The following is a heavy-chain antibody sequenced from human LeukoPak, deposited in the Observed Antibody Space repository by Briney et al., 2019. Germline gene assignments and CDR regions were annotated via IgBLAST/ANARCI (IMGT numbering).Heavy chain of an antibody. CDR2: IYSGGST. Sequence: GGSLRLSCAASGFTVSSNYMSWVRQAPGKGLEWVSVIYSGGSTYYADSVKGRFTISRDNSKNTLYLQMNSLRAEDTAVYYCARDLDLAVGYSYGHPFGYWGQGTLVTVSS. CDR3: ARDLDLAVGYSYGHPFGY. CDR1: GFTVSSNY. D-gene: IGHD5-18*01. J-gene: IGHJ4*02. V-gene: IGHV3-66*01.